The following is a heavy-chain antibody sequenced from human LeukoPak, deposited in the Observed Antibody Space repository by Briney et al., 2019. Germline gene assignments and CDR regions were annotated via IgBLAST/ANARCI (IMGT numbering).Heavy chain of an antibody. D-gene: IGHD3-9*01. CDR2: IYYSGST. CDR1: GGSFSGYY. Sequence: SETLSLTCAVYGGSFSGYYWSWIRQPPGKGLEWIGHIYYSGSTNYNPSLKSRVTISVVTSKNQFSLKLSSVTAADTAVYYCARGVRYFDWLPDHNWFDPWGQGTLVTVSS. V-gene: IGHV4-59*01. CDR3: ARGVRYFDWLPDHNWFDP. J-gene: IGHJ5*02.